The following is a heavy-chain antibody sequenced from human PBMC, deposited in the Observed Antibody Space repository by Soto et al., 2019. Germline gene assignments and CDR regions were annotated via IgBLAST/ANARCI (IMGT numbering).Heavy chain of an antibody. J-gene: IGHJ4*02. Sequence: QVQLVQSGAELKKPGASVKVSCKASGYTFSNYDMNWVRQATGQGPEWIGWVKPNNGDTGYAQKFQGRVTLTTDISTTTAYMELTSLRSEDTAIYYCAKVSRKGSAIDFDYWGQGTLINVSS. D-gene: IGHD3-10*01. CDR1: GYTFSNYD. CDR3: AKVSRKGSAIDFDY. CDR2: VKPNNGDT. V-gene: IGHV1-8*01.